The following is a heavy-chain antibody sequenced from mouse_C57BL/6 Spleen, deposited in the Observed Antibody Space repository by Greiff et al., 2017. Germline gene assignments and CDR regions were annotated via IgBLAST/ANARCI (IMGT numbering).Heavy chain of an antibody. D-gene: IGHD2-4*01. Sequence: DVMLVESGGGLVKPGGSLKLSCAASGFTFSDYGMHWVRQAPEKGLEWVAYISSGSSTIYYADTVKGRFTISRDNAKNTLFLQMTSLRSEDTAMYYCARQSQLYYDYDGWYFDVWGTGTTVTVSS. J-gene: IGHJ1*03. V-gene: IGHV5-17*01. CDR1: GFTFSDYG. CDR2: ISSGSSTI. CDR3: ARQSQLYYDYDGWYFDV.